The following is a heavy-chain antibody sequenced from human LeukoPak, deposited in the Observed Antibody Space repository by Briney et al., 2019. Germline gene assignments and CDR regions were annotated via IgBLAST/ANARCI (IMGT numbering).Heavy chain of an antibody. V-gene: IGHV4-59*01. Sequence: SETLSLTCTVSGGSISSYYWSWIRQPPGKGLEWIGYIYYGGSTNYNPSLKSRVTISVDTSKNQFSLKLSSVTAADTAVYYCARSRAYYGSGSYFDYWGQGTLVTVSS. D-gene: IGHD3-10*01. CDR2: IYYGGST. CDR1: GGSISSYY. CDR3: ARSRAYYGSGSYFDY. J-gene: IGHJ4*02.